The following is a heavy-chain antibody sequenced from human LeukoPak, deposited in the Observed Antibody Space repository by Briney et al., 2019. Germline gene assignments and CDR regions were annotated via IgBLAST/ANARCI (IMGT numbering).Heavy chain of an antibody. V-gene: IGHV3-48*01. Sequence: GGSLRLSCAASGFTFSSYSMNWVRQAPGKGLEWVSYISSSSSTIYYADSVKGRFTISRDNSKNTLYLQMNSLRAEDTAVYYCAKSNYYDSSDWFDPWGQGTLVTVSS. CDR1: GFTFSSYS. CDR3: AKSNYYDSSDWFDP. J-gene: IGHJ5*02. D-gene: IGHD3-22*01. CDR2: ISSSSSTI.